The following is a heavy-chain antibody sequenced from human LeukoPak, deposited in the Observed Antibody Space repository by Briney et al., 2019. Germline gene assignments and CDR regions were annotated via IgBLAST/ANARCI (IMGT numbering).Heavy chain of an antibody. CDR2: IYSGGST. J-gene: IGHJ4*02. V-gene: IGHV3-53*01. CDR3: ARATLDN. CDR1: GFTVSNSY. Sequence: GGSLRLSCAASGFTVSNSYISWVRQAPGKGLEWVSVIYSGGSTKYADSVKARFTISRDNSKNTVYLQMNSLRADDTAVYYCARATLDNWGQGTLVTVSS.